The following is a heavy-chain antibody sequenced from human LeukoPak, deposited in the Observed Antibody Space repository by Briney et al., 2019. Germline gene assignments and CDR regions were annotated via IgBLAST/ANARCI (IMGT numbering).Heavy chain of an antibody. Sequence: GGSLRLSCVVSGFTFSSYALSWVREAPGKGLEWVSTISGSAYNTCYADSVKGRFTISRDSSKNTLYLQMSSLRVEDTAVYYCAKANVVVPAATFFDSWGQGTLVTVSS. CDR1: GFTFSSYA. V-gene: IGHV3-23*01. CDR2: ISGSAYNT. J-gene: IGHJ4*02. CDR3: AKANVVVPAATFFDS. D-gene: IGHD2-2*01.